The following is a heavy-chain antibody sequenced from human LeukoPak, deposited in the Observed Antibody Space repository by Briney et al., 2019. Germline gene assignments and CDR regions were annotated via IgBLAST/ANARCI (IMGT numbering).Heavy chain of an antibody. D-gene: IGHD3-22*01. CDR1: GYTFTSYG. CDR3: AKELYYYDSSGYHSGAFDI. J-gene: IGHJ3*02. V-gene: IGHV1-18*01. Sequence: ASVKVSCKASGYTFTSYGISWVRQAPGQGLEWMGWISAYNGNTNYAQKLQGRVTMTTDTSTSTAYMELRSLRSDGTAVYYCAKELYYYDSSGYHSGAFDIWGQGTMVTVSS. CDR2: ISAYNGNT.